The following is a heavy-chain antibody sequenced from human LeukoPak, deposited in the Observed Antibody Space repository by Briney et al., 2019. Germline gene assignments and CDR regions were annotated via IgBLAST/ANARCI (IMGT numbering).Heavy chain of an antibody. CDR2: INHSGST. CDR1: GGSFSGYY. V-gene: IGHV4-34*01. Sequence: AETLSLTCAVYGGSFSGYYLSWIRQPPGKGLEWIGEINHSGSTNYNPYLKSRVTISVDTSKNQFSMKLSSVTAADTAVYYCAREVDDSSGYYYRRIPYYYMDVWGKGTTVTVSS. CDR3: AREVDDSSGYYYRRIPYYYMDV. J-gene: IGHJ6*03. D-gene: IGHD3-22*01.